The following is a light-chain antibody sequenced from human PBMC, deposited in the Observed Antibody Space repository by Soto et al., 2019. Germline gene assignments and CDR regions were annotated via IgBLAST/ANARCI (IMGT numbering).Light chain of an antibody. J-gene: IGLJ2*01. V-gene: IGLV2-14*01. CDR3: SSYTSSNSLVV. CDR1: SSDIGGYNY. Sequence: QSALTQPASVSESPGQSITIPCTGTSSDIGGYNYVSWYQQYPGKAPKLMIYDVTNRPSGVSNRFSGSKSGNTASLTISGLQAGDEANYYCSSYTSSNSLVVFGGGTKLTVL. CDR2: DVT.